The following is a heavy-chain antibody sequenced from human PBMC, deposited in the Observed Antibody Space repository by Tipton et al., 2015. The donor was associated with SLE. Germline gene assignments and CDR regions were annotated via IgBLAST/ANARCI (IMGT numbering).Heavy chain of an antibody. CDR2: ISYDGSNK. CDR3: AKGAGSQGYFDY. CDR1: GFTFSSYA. Sequence: SLRLSCAASGFTFSSYAMHWVRQAPGKGLEWVAVISYDGSNKYYADSVKGRFTISRDNSKNTLYLQMNSLRAEDTAVYYCAKGAGSQGYFDYWGQGTLVTVSS. J-gene: IGHJ4*02. V-gene: IGHV3-30-3*01. D-gene: IGHD1-26*01.